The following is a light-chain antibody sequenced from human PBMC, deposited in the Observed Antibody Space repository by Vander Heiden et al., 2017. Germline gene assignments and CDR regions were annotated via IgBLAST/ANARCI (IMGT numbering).Light chain of an antibody. V-gene: IGKV4-1*01. J-gene: IGKJ2*01. CDR1: QSVLSSSNHKDY. CDR3: QQYYSIPVT. Sequence: DFVMPQSPDSLAVSLGERATINCRSSQSVLSSSNHKDYLAWYQQKPGQPPRLLIYWASTRESGVPDRFSGSGSGTDFTLTISSLQADDVAVYYCQQYYSIPVTFGQGTKLEIK. CDR2: WAS.